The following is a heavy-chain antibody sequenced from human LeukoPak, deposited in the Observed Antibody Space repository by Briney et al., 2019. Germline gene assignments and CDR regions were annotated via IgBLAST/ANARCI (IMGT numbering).Heavy chain of an antibody. V-gene: IGHV4-59*01. CDR3: ARDRTQLERWGYYYGMDV. D-gene: IGHD1-1*01. CDR1: GGSISSYY. Sequence: SETLSLTCTVSGGSISSYYWSWIRQPPGKGLEWIGYIYYSGSTNYNPSLKSRVTISVDTSKNQFSLKLSSVTAADTAVYYCARDRTQLERWGYYYGMDVWGKGTTVTVSS. CDR2: IYYSGST. J-gene: IGHJ6*04.